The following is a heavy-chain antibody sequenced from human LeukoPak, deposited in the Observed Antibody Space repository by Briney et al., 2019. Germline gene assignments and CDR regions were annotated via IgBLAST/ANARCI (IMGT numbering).Heavy chain of an antibody. V-gene: IGHV1-24*01. Sequence: ASVKVSCKVSGKTLSDLSIHWLRQPPGKGLEWLGGSDPEDGERIYAQMFQGRVTMTEDTSIDTAYMELSSLRSEDTAVYYCVTGFTTMAVDYFDYWGQGTLVTVSS. J-gene: IGHJ4*02. CDR3: VTGFTTMAVDYFDY. CDR1: GKTLSDLS. CDR2: SDPEDGER. D-gene: IGHD5-18*01.